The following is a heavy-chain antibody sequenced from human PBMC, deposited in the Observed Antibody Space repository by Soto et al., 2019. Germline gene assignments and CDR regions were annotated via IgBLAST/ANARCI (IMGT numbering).Heavy chain of an antibody. Sequence: GGSLRLSCAASGFTFSDYYMSWIRQAPGKGLEWVSYISSSGSTIYYADSVKGRFTISRDNAKNSLYLQMNSLRAEDTAVYYCAAVVVVVPAAMDAFDIWGQGTMVTVSS. CDR2: ISSSGSTI. D-gene: IGHD2-2*01. J-gene: IGHJ3*02. CDR1: GFTFSDYY. CDR3: AAVVVVVPAAMDAFDI. V-gene: IGHV3-11*01.